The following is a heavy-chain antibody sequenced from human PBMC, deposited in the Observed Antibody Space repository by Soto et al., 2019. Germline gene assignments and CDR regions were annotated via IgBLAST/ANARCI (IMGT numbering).Heavy chain of an antibody. V-gene: IGHV3-11*01. CDR3: AKDIEPPGLFFDY. CDR1: GFTFRDYY. CDR2: ISISGSSI. J-gene: IGHJ4*01. D-gene: IGHD6-13*01. Sequence: GGSLRLSCAASGFTFRDYYMSWIRQAPGKGLEWISYISISGSSIYYADPVKGRFTISRDDAKNSLYLQMNSLRAEDTAVYYCAKDIEPPGLFFDYWGQGTLVTVSS.